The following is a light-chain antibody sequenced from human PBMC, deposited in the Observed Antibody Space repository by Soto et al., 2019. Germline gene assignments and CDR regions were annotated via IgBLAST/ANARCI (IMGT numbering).Light chain of an antibody. J-gene: IGKJ4*01. CDR1: QGIRSE. Sequence: AIQMTQSPSSLSASAGDRVSISCRASQGIRSELGWYQQKPGKAPNLLIYTASTLQSGVPSRFSGSGSGTDFTLTISSLQPEDFATYYCIQDYNYPLTFGGGTKVDI. V-gene: IGKV1-6*01. CDR3: IQDYNYPLT. CDR2: TAS.